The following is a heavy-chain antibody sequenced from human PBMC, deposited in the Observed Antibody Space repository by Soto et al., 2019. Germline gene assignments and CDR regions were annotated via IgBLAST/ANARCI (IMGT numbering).Heavy chain of an antibody. CDR2: IWYDGSNK. V-gene: IGHV3-33*01. D-gene: IGHD1-7*01. CDR1: GFTFSSYD. Sequence: GGSLRLSCAASGFTFSSYDMHWVRQAPGKGLEWVAVIWYDGSNKYYADSVKGRFTISRDNSKNTLYLQMNSLRAEDTAVYYCARDQWPTGTTGGFDYWGQGTLVTVSS. J-gene: IGHJ4*02. CDR3: ARDQWPTGTTGGFDY.